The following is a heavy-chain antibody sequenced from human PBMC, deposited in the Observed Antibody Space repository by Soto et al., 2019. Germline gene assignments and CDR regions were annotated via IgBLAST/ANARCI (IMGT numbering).Heavy chain of an antibody. CDR3: AILTKPTAVTTAFRGGYGLDV. CDR2: IHSSGST. V-gene: IGHV4-61*01. CDR1: GDSVSSGNYF. Sequence: QVQLQESGPGLVKPSETLSLTCTVSGDSVSSGNYFWSWIRQPPGKGLEWIGYIHSSGSTNYNPSLKSRVTISADTSRNQFSLRLTSVTAADTAVYYCAILTKPTAVTTAFRGGYGLDVWGQGTTVTVSS. D-gene: IGHD4-17*01. J-gene: IGHJ6*02.